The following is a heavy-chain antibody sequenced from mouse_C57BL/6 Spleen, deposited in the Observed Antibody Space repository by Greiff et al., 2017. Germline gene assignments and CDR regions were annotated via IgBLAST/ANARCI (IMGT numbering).Heavy chain of an antibody. J-gene: IGHJ2*01. CDR2: INPSSGYT. CDR1: GYTFTCYW. D-gene: IGHD2-2*01. Sequence: VQLQQSGAELAKPGASGKLSWKASGYTFTCYWMHWVKQRPGQGLEWIGYINPSSGYTKYNQKFKDKATLTADKSSSTAYMQLSSLTYEDSAVYYCARSPYGYDDGDFDYWGQGTTLTVSS. V-gene: IGHV1-7*01. CDR3: ARSPYGYDDGDFDY.